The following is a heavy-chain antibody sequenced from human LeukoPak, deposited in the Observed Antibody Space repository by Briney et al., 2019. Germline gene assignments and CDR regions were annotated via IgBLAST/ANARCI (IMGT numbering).Heavy chain of an antibody. D-gene: IGHD1-26*01. J-gene: IGHJ4*01. CDR3: ARRPRDSGNYDGPSGLDY. Sequence: SQTLSLTCTVSGDSISSGGYYWTWIRQPPGKGLEWIGYIYHTGSAYYNPSLKSRVTISIDKSKNQFSLSLTSVTAADRAVYYCARRPRDSGNYDGPSGLDYWGQGTLVTVSS. V-gene: IGHV4-30-2*01. CDR2: IYHTGSA. CDR1: GDSISSGGYY.